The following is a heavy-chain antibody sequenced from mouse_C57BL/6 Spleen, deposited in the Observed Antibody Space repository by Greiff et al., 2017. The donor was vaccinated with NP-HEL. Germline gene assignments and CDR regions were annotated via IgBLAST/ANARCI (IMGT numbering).Heavy chain of an antibody. CDR1: GYTFTDYY. CDR2: IYPGSGNT. CDR3: ARWDGNYLYWYFDV. Sequence: QVQLQQSGAELVRPGASVKLSCKASGYTFTDYYINWVKQRPGQGLEWIARIYPGSGNTYYNEKFKGKATLTAEKSSSTAYMQLSSLTSEDSAVYFCARWDGNYLYWYFDVWGTGTTVTVSS. J-gene: IGHJ1*03. V-gene: IGHV1-76*01. D-gene: IGHD2-1*01.